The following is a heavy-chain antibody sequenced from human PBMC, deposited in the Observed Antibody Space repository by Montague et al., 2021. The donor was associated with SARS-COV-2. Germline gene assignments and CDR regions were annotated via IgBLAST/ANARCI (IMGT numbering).Heavy chain of an antibody. D-gene: IGHD3-3*01. CDR1: GGSVSSGSYY. CDR2: IYYSGST. Sequence: SETLSLTCTVSGGSVSSGSYYWSWIRQPPGEGLEWIGYIYYSGSTNYXXXLKSRVTISVDTSKNQFSLKLSSVTAADTAVYYCARDPWHITIFGVVTRYGMDVWGQGTTVTVSS. CDR3: ARDPWHITIFGVVTRYGMDV. V-gene: IGHV4-61*01. J-gene: IGHJ6*02.